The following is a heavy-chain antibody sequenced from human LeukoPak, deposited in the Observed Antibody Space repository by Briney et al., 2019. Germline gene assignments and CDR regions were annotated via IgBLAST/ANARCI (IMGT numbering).Heavy chain of an antibody. D-gene: IGHD2-15*01. CDR2: ISSNGSRT. J-gene: IGHJ4*02. CDR3: AKVLDYCDGGTCYNSGMDY. Sequence: QAGGSLRLSCSASGFTFSGYAMHWVRQAPGKGLESVSSISSNGSRTYYPDSVKGRFTISRDNSKNTVYLQMSSLRADDTAVYYCAKVLDYCDGGTCYNSGMDYWGQGTLVTVSS. CDR1: GFTFSGYA. V-gene: IGHV3-64D*08.